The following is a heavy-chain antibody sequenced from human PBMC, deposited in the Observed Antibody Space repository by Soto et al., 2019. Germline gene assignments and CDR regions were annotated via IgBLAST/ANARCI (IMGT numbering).Heavy chain of an antibody. CDR3: ARDLGLLKSLFDY. J-gene: IGHJ4*02. D-gene: IGHD3-16*01. Sequence: GGSLRLSRLASGFSFNSFNMNWIRRAPGRGLEWVASISVSGDNIYYGDSVQGRFTISRDNSKRSVFLDLSSLRVEDTAVYYCARDLGLLKSLFDYWGQGTLVTVSS. CDR1: GFSFNSFN. CDR2: ISVSGDNI. V-gene: IGHV3-21*01.